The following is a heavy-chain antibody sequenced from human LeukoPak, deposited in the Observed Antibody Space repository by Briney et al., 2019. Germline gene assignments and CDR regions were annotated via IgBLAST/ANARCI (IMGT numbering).Heavy chain of an antibody. CDR3: ARESSITMVRGANGGDY. V-gene: IGHV4-59*12. Sequence: SETLSLTCTVSGGSISSYYWSWIRQPPGKGLAWIGHIYYSGSTNYNPSLKSRVTISVDTSKNQFSLKLSSVTAADTAVYYCARESSITMVRGANGGDYWGQGTLVTVSS. CDR2: IYYSGST. D-gene: IGHD3-10*01. J-gene: IGHJ4*02. CDR1: GGSISSYY.